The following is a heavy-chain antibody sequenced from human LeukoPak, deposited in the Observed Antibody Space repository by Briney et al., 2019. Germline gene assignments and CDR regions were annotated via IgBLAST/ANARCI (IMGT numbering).Heavy chain of an antibody. CDR3: ARHLRYFDWFLDV. Sequence: SGTLSLTCAVSGGSISSSNWWSWVRQPPGKGLEWIGEIYHSGSTNYNPSLKSRVTISVDTSKNQFSLKLSSVTAADTAVYYCARHLRYFDWFLDVWGQGTTVTVSS. D-gene: IGHD3-9*01. V-gene: IGHV4-4*02. CDR2: IYHSGST. CDR1: GGSISSSNW. J-gene: IGHJ6*02.